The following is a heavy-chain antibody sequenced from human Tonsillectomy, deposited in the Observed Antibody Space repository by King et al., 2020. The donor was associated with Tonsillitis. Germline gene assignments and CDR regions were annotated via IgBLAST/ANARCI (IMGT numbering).Heavy chain of an antibody. V-gene: IGHV4-31*03. J-gene: IGHJ5*02. CDR2: IYYSENT. CDR3: ARYEGGVFDL. Sequence: QLQESGPGLVKPSQTLSLTCTVSGGSISGGANYWSWIRQHPGKGLEWIGYIYYSENTYYNPTLKSRLTISVDTSKNQFSLKLSSVTAADTAVYYCARYEGGVFDLWGQGTLVTVSS. D-gene: IGHD2-15*01. CDR1: GGSISGGANY.